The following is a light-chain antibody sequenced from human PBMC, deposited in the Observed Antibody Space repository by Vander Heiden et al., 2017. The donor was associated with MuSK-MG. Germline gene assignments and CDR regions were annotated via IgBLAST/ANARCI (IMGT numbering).Light chain of an antibody. CDR1: QHVGDC. CDR2: GAS. J-gene: IGKJ4*01. V-gene: IGKV3-11*01. CDR3: QQCDSRPLS. Sequence: EIVFSHSPATLSSSPGETATLSCRASQHVGDCLAWYKQKPGQAPRLLISGASTRAPDIPARFSGSGSGTDFTLTIRNLDSEDFALYFCQQCDSRPLSFGGGTNV.